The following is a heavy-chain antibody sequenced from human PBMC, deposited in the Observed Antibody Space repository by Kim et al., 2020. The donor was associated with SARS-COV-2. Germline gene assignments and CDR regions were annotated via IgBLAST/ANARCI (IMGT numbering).Heavy chain of an antibody. V-gene: IGHV5-10-1*01. J-gene: IGHJ3*02. Sequence: YSPSFQGHVTISADKSISTAYLQWSSLKASDTAMYYCASLDTSMGHDAFDIWGQGTVVTVSS. D-gene: IGHD5-18*01. CDR3: ASLDTSMGHDAFDI.